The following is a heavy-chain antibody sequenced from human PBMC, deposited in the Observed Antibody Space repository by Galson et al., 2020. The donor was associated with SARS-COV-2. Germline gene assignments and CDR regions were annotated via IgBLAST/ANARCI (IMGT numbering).Heavy chain of an antibody. D-gene: IGHD3-22*01. CDR1: GGSISSGSYY. Sequence: SETLSLTCTVSGGSISSGSYYWSWIRQPAGKGLEWIGRIYTSGSTNYNPSLKSRVTISVDTSKNQFSLKLSSVTAADTAVYYCARVGEGYYYDSSGLRFDPWGQGTLVTVSS. CDR3: ARVGEGYYYDSSGLRFDP. J-gene: IGHJ5*02. V-gene: IGHV4-61*02. CDR2: IYTSGST.